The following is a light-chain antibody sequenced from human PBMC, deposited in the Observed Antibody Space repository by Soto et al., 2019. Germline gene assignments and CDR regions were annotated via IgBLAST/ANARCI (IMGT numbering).Light chain of an antibody. CDR2: AAS. CDR3: QQTYSTLLT. CDR1: QSISSY. Sequence: DIQMTQSPSSLSASVGDRVTITCRASQSISSYLNWYQQKPGKAPSLLIYAASSLQSGVPSRFSGSGSGTDFTLTISSLQPEDFATYYCQQTYSTLLTFGPGTKVDIK. V-gene: IGKV1-39*01. J-gene: IGKJ3*01.